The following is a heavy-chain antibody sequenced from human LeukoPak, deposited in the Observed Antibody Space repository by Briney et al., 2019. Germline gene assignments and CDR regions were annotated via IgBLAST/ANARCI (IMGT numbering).Heavy chain of an antibody. CDR1: GLTFSSYS. D-gene: IGHD1-26*01. J-gene: IGHJ6*03. CDR3: ARDPISLVGGSYYMDV. Sequence: GGSLRLSCAASGLTFSSYSMHWVRQAPGKVLEWVAVISYDGSNKYYADSVKGRFTISRDNSKNTLYLQMNSLRAEDTAVYYCARDPISLVGGSYYMDVWGKGTTVTVSS. V-gene: IGHV3-30*04. CDR2: ISYDGSNK.